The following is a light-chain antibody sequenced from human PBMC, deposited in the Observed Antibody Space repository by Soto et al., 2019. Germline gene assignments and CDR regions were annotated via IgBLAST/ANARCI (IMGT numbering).Light chain of an antibody. CDR3: QQSYRTPPT. CDR1: QGIRND. J-gene: IGKJ1*01. V-gene: IGKV1-39*01. Sequence: IQMTQSPSWLSASVGDRVTITCRASQGIRNDLGWYQQKPGKAPKLLIYAASSLQSGVPSRFSGSGSGKDFTLTISSLQPEDYATYYSQQSYRTPPTFGQGNKLDIX. CDR2: AAS.